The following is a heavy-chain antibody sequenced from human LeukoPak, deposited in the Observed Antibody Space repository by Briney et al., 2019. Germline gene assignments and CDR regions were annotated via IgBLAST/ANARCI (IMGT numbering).Heavy chain of an antibody. CDR2: ISSSSSYI. J-gene: IGHJ4*02. CDR3: ARYTSNVVGKRHYFDY. D-gene: IGHD1-26*01. V-gene: IGHV3-21*01. CDR1: GFTFSSYS. Sequence: PGGSLRLSCAASGFTFSSYSMNWVRQAPGKGLEWVSSISSSSSYIYYADSVKGRFTISRDNTKNSLYLQMNSLRAEDTAVYYCARYTSNVVGKRHYFDYWGQGALVTVSS.